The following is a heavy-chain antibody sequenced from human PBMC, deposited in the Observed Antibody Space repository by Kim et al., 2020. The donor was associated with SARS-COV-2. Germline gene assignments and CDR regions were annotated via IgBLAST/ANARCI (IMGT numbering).Heavy chain of an antibody. CDR1: GFTFSSYA. V-gene: IGHV3-30-3*01. Sequence: GGSLRLSCAASGFTFSSYAMHWVRQAPGKGLEWVAVISYDGSNKYYADSVKGRFTISRDNSKNTLYLQMNSLRAEDTAVYYCARVRAESDYGDREGPDYWGQGTLVTVSS. CDR2: ISYDGSNK. J-gene: IGHJ4*02. CDR3: ARVRAESDYGDREGPDY. D-gene: IGHD4-17*01.